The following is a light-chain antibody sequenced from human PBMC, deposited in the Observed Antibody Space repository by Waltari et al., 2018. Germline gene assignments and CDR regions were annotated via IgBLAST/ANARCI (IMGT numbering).Light chain of an antibody. CDR1: SSDIGAYQY. J-gene: IGLJ1*01. CDR3: SSYTSTISLDV. CDR2: NVS. Sequence: HSALTQPASVSGSPGQSITISCTGTSSDIGAYQYVSWYQQHPGKAPKLILYNVSARPSGFSNRFSGSKSGNTASLTISGLQPEDEADYYCSSYTSTISLDVFGSGTKVTVL. V-gene: IGLV2-14*03.